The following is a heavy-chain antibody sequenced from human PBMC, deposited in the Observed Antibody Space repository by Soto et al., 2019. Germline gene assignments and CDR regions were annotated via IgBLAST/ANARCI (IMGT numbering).Heavy chain of an antibody. V-gene: IGHV3-7*04. D-gene: IGHD4-17*01. CDR3: ARGDYPFPYYYYGLDV. Sequence: EVQLVESGGGSVQPGGYLRLSCAASGFTFSRYWMSWVRQAPGKGLEWVANIKQDGFEKYYVDSVKERFIISRDNAKSSLYLQMNSLRADDTAVYYCARGDYPFPYYYYGLDVWGLGTTVTVSS. J-gene: IGHJ6*02. CDR2: IKQDGFEK. CDR1: GFTFSRYW.